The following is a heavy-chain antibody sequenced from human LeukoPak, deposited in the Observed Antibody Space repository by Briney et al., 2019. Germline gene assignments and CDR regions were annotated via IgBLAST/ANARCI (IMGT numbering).Heavy chain of an antibody. Sequence: SETLSLTCAVYGGSYSGYYWSWIRQPPGKGLEWIGEINHSGSTNYNPSLKSRATISVDTSKNQFSLKLSSVTAADTAVYYCARNGVTRDGLSGTYYDYVWGSYLHDAFDIWGQGTMVTVSS. D-gene: IGHD3-16*02. CDR3: ARNGVTRDGLSGTYYDYVWGSYLHDAFDI. J-gene: IGHJ3*02. CDR1: GGSYSGYY. CDR2: INHSGST. V-gene: IGHV4-34*01.